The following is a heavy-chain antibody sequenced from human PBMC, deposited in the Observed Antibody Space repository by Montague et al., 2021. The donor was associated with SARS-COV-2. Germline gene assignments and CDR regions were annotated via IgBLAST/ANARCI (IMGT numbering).Heavy chain of an antibody. CDR2: ISSRGVST. J-gene: IGHJ6*03. CDR3: AKALGSNGDGLGYMDF. CDR1: GFTFDDYA. Sequence: SLRLSCAASGFTFDDYAMTWVRQAPGKGLEWVSSISSRGVSTYYADSVKGRFTISRDNSKNTLSLQMDSATAEDRAVYHCAKALGSNGDGLGYMDFWGKGTTVTVSS. D-gene: IGHD3-10*01. V-gene: IGHV3-23*01.